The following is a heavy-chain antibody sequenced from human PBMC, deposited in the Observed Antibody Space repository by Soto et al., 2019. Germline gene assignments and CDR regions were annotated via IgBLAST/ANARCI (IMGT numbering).Heavy chain of an antibody. V-gene: IGHV1-18*01. Sequence: ASVKVSCKASGYTFTIYCISWVRRAPGQGLEWMGWISAYNGNTNYAQKLQGRVTMTTDTSTSTAYMELRSLRSDDTAVYYCARDERSWFHYWGQGTLVTVSS. J-gene: IGHJ4*02. D-gene: IGHD6-13*01. CDR3: ARDERSWFHY. CDR2: ISAYNGNT. CDR1: GYTFTIYC.